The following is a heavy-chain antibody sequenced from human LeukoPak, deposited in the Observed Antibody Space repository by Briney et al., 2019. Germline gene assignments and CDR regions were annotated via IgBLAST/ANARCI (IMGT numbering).Heavy chain of an antibody. CDR1: GGSISSGGSY. V-gene: IGHV4-31*03. CDR2: IYYSGST. Sequence: SQTLSLTCTVSGGSISSGGSYWSWIRQHPGKGLEWIGYIYYSGSTYYNPSLKSRVTISVDTSKNQFSLKLSSVTAADTAVYYCARGGTTNWFDPWGQGTLVTVSS. J-gene: IGHJ5*02. CDR3: ARGGTTNWFDP. D-gene: IGHD1-7*01.